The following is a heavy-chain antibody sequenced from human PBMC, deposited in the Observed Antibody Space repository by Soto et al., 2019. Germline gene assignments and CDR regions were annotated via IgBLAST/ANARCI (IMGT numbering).Heavy chain of an antibody. Sequence: PSETLSLTCTVSGGSISSGGYYWSWIHQHPGKGLEWIGSIYYSGSTYYNPSLKSRVTISVDTSKNQFSLKLSSVTAADTAVYYCARRLYYDSSGFEGGGMDVWGQGTTVTVSS. CDR2: IYYSGST. V-gene: IGHV4-39*01. J-gene: IGHJ6*02. CDR3: ARRLYYDSSGFEGGGMDV. CDR1: GGSISSGGYY. D-gene: IGHD3-22*01.